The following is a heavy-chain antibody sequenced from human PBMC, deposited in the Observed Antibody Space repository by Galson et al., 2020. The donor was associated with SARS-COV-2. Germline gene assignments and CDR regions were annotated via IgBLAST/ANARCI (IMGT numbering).Heavy chain of an antibody. CDR2: IWYDGSKK. CDR1: GFTFSSYG. J-gene: IGHJ4*02. Sequence: PGGSLRLSCAASGFTFSSYGMHWVRQSPGKGLEWVAVIWYDGSKKYYADSVKGRFTISRDNPENTLYLKINSLRAEDTAVYYCARDPAESGDFHFDYWGQGTLVTVSS. CDR3: ARDPAESGDFHFDY. D-gene: IGHD4-17*01. V-gene: IGHV3-33*01.